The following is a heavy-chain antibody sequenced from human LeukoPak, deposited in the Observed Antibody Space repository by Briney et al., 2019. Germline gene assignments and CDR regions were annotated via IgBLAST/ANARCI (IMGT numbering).Heavy chain of an antibody. D-gene: IGHD3-3*01. V-gene: IGHV3-21*01. CDR3: ARGDYDFWSGYPY. Sequence: GGSLRLSCAASGFTFSSYSMNWVRQAPGKWLEWVSSISSSSSYIYYADSVKGRFTISRDNAKNSLYLQMNSLRAEDTAVYYCARGDYDFWSGYPYWGQGTLVTVSS. CDR1: GFTFSSYS. CDR2: ISSSSSYI. J-gene: IGHJ4*02.